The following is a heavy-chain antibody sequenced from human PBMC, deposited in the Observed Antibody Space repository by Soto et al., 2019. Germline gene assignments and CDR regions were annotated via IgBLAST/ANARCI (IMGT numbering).Heavy chain of an antibody. CDR2: ISYDGNNK. CDR1: GFIFSSYG. V-gene: IGHV3-30*18. D-gene: IGHD5-12*01. J-gene: IGHJ6*02. Sequence: QVQLVESGGGVVQPGRSLRLSCAASGFIFSSYGIHWVRQAPGKGLEWVTVISYDGNNKYYVDSVKGRFTISRDNSKSLQSLQMNSLRAEDTAVYFCAKDMLPRDGYSGSSTVAYCYGMDVWGQGTTVNVSS. CDR3: AKDMLPRDGYSGSSTVAYCYGMDV.